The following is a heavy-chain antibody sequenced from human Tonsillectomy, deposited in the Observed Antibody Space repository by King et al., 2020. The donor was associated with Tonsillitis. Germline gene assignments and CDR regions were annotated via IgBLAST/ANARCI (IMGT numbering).Heavy chain of an antibody. CDR3: TRPHYYGSGSYSDY. Sequence: VQLVESGGGLVQPGGSLKLSCAAPGFTLIASAMHWVRQASGKGLEGVGRIRSKANGYSTACAAPVKGRFTISRDVSKNTTYLQMNSLKTEDTAVYYCTRPHYYGSGSYSDYWGQGALVTVSS. D-gene: IGHD3-10*01. CDR1: GFTLIASA. CDR2: IRSKANGYST. J-gene: IGHJ4*02. V-gene: IGHV3-73*02.